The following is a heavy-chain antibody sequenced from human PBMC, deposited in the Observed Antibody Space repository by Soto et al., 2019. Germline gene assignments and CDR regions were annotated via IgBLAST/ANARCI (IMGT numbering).Heavy chain of an antibody. CDR2: INSDGSST. CDR1: GFTFSSYW. Sequence: GGSLRLSCAASGFTFSSYWMHWVRQAPGKGLVWVSRINSDGSSTSYADSVKGRFTISRDNAKNTLYLQMNSLRAEDTAVYYCARAKRVRGAASYYYYGMDVWGQGTTVTVSS. D-gene: IGHD3-10*01. CDR3: ARAKRVRGAASYYYYGMDV. V-gene: IGHV3-74*01. J-gene: IGHJ6*02.